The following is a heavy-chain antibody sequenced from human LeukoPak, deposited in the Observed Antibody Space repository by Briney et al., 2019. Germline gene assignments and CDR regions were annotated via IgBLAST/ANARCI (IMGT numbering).Heavy chain of an antibody. V-gene: IGHV4-59*01. CDR3: AKGAGWYGY. Sequence: SETLSLTCSVSGDXISSDYCSWLRQPPGKGLEWIAYIRYSGTTNYNPSLKSRVSISLDTSKNQFSLKLTSVTAADTAVYYCAKGAGWYGYWGQGTLVTVSS. J-gene: IGHJ4*02. CDR2: IRYSGTT. CDR1: GDXISSDY. D-gene: IGHD6-19*01.